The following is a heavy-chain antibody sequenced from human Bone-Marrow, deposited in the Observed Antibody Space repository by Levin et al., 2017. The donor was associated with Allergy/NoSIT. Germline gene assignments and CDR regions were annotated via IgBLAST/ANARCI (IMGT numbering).Heavy chain of an antibody. J-gene: IGHJ2*01. CDR3: ARLQHIVVVTAPAASWYFDL. D-gene: IGHD2-21*02. CDR1: GGSFSGYY. CDR2: INHSGST. V-gene: IGHV4-34*01. Sequence: PSETLSLTCAVYGGSFSGYYWSWIRQPPGKRLEWIGEINHSGSTNYNPSLKSRVTISVDTSKNQFSLKLSSVTAADTAVYYCARLQHIVVVTAPAASWYFDLWGRGTLVTVSS.